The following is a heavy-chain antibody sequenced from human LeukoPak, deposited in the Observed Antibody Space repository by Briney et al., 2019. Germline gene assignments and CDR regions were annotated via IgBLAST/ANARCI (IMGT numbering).Heavy chain of an antibody. Sequence: ASVKVSCKASGYMFTSYGISGVTQAPGQGLEWMGWSSGYNGNTNYAQKLQGRVTMTTDTSTSKAYMELRSLRSDDPAVYYCARGGFMGYDSSGKYYYYGIDVWGQGTTVTVSS. CDR3: ARGGFMGYDSSGKYYYYGIDV. V-gene: IGHV1-18*01. CDR2: SSGYNGNT. J-gene: IGHJ6*02. D-gene: IGHD3-22*01. CDR1: GYMFTSYG.